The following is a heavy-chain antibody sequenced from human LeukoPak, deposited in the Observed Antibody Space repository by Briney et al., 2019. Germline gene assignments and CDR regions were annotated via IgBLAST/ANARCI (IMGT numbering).Heavy chain of an antibody. CDR3: ANTEDYYDSGNSMAC. V-gene: IGHV3-30*02. CDR2: IRYDGSNK. Sequence: GGSLRLSCAASGNTFSSYGMHWVRQAPGKGLEWVAFIRYDGSNKYYADSAKGRFTISRDNSKNTLSLQMNSLRPEDTAMYYCANTEDYYDSGNSMACWGQGTLVTVSS. J-gene: IGHJ4*02. CDR1: GNTFSSYG. D-gene: IGHD3-22*01.